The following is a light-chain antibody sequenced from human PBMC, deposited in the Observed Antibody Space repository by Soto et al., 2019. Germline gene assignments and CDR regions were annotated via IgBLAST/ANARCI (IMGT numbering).Light chain of an antibody. V-gene: IGKV1-5*03. CDR3: QEYNTNSRT. CDR1: ESIYSW. Sequence: IQMTQSPSTLSASVGDTVTITCRASESIYSWLAWYKQIPGKAPQLLIYKPSTLQGGVPSRFSGSGSGAEYTLTISSLQPDDFATYFCQEYNTNSRTFGQGTRVENK. CDR2: KPS. J-gene: IGKJ1*01.